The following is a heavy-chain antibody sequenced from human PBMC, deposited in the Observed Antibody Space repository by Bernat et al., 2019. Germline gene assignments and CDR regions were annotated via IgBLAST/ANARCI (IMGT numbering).Heavy chain of an antibody. CDR3: ARDLTNYFGSGSHYDALDT. Sequence: EVQLVESGGGLVQPGGSLRLSCAASGFTFSHYWMTWVRQAPGKGLEWVANIKQDGSEKYYVDSVRGRFTISRDNAKNSVYLQMNSLRAEDTAMYYCARDLTNYFGSGSHYDALDTWGQGTMVTVSS. CDR2: IKQDGSEK. J-gene: IGHJ3*02. CDR1: GFTFSHYW. D-gene: IGHD3-10*01. V-gene: IGHV3-7*04.